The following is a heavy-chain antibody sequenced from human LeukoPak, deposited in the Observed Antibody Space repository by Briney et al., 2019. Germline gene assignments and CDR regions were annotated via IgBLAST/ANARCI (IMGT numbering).Heavy chain of an antibody. D-gene: IGHD3-16*01. CDR2: ISGSGGST. Sequence: GGSLRLSCAASGFTFSSYAMSWVRQAPGKGLEWVSAISGSGGSTYYADSVKGRFIISRDNSKNTLYLRMNSLRAEDTAVYYCAKGLSSPGQGGYNWFDPWGQGTLVTVSS. V-gene: IGHV3-23*01. CDR1: GFTFSSYA. J-gene: IGHJ5*02. CDR3: AKGLSSPGQGGYNWFDP.